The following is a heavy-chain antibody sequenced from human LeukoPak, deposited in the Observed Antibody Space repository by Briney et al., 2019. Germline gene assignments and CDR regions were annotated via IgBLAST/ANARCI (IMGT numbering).Heavy chain of an antibody. CDR1: GSRVTNYW. Sequence: GESLKISCKASGSRVTNYWIGWVCQMPGKGLEWIGIIYSGDSETRYSPSFQGRVAISVDKSINTAFLQWSSLKASDTAIYYCARHLRGYCSGGTCWDNWLDPWGQGTLVTVSS. D-gene: IGHD2-15*01. CDR3: ARHLRGYCSGGTCWDNWLDP. J-gene: IGHJ5*02. CDR2: IYSGDSET. V-gene: IGHV5-51*01.